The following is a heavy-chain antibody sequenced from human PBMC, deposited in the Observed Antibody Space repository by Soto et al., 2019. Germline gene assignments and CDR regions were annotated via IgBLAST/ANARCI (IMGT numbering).Heavy chain of an antibody. V-gene: IGHV1-69*01. Sequence: QVQLVQSGAEVKKPGSSVKVSCKASGGTFSSYAISWVRQAPGQGLEWMGGIIPISGTANYAQKFQGRVTMTADESTSTAYMELSSLRSEDTAVYYCARSQGSSTSVELYYYYYYGMDVWGQGTTVTVSS. D-gene: IGHD2-2*01. CDR1: GGTFSSYA. J-gene: IGHJ6*02. CDR3: ARSQGSSTSVELYYYYYYGMDV. CDR2: IIPISGTA.